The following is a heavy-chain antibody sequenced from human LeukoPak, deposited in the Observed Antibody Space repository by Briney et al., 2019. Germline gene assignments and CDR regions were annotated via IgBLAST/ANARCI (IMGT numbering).Heavy chain of an antibody. D-gene: IGHD3-3*01. CDR1: GGSISSSSYY. Sequence: ASETLSLTCTVSGGSISSSSYYWGWIRQPPGKGLEWIGSIYYSGSTYYNPSLKSRVTISVDTSKNQFSLKLSSVTAADTAVYYCARQLYLRFLEWLPNYWGQGTLVTVSS. V-gene: IGHV4-39*01. CDR2: IYYSGST. CDR3: ARQLYLRFLEWLPNY. J-gene: IGHJ4*02.